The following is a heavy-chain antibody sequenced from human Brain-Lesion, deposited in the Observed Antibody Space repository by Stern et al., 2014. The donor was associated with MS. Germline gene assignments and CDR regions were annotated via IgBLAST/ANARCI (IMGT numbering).Heavy chain of an antibody. V-gene: IGHV1-3*01. J-gene: IGHJ4*02. Sequence: QVQLVESGAEVKKPGASLKVSCKASGYTFISYAMQWVRQAPGQRLEWMGRINGVDDKTKYSHKFQGRVTITRDTSANTVYMELSSLRSEDTAVYYCARDDHRDSSGHYAPFDYWGQGTRVTVSS. CDR2: INGVDDKT. CDR1: GYTFISYA. D-gene: IGHD3-22*01. CDR3: ARDDHRDSSGHYAPFDY.